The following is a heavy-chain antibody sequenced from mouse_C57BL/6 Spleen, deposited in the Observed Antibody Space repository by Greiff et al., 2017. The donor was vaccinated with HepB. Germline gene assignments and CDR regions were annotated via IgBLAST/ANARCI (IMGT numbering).Heavy chain of an antibody. D-gene: IGHD1-1*01. CDR2: IDPNSGGT. J-gene: IGHJ1*03. Sequence: QVQLQQPGAELVKPGASVKLSCKASGYTFTSYWMHWVKQRPGRGLEWIGRIDPNSGGTKYNEKFKSKATLTVDKPSSTAYMQLSSLTSEDSAVYYCARDITTVVATSWYFDVWGTGTTVTVSS. CDR1: GYTFTSYW. V-gene: IGHV1-72*01. CDR3: ARDITTVVATSWYFDV.